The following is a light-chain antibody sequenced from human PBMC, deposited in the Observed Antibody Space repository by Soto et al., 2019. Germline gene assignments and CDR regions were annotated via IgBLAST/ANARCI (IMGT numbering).Light chain of an antibody. CDR3: QQADSFPFT. V-gene: IGKV1-12*01. Sequence: DIQMTQSPSSVSASVGDRVTLTCRASQGISSLLAWYQQKPGEAPKLLIYSASSLQSGVPSRFSGSGSGTDFTLTISSLQPEDFAIYYCQQADSFPFTFGGGTKVEIK. J-gene: IGKJ4*01. CDR2: SAS. CDR1: QGISSL.